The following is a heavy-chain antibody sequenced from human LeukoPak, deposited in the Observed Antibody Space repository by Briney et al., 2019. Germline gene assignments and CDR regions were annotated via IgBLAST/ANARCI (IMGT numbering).Heavy chain of an antibody. CDR1: GGSISSSTYY. J-gene: IGHJ4*02. D-gene: IGHD5-18*01. V-gene: IGHV4-39*07. Sequence: SETLSRTCTVSGGSISSSTYYWGWIRQPPGKGLEWIGSIYYSGSTYYNLSLKSRVTISLDTSKNQFSLKLSSVTAADTAVYYCAREYSYGSSYYFDYWGQGTLVTVSS. CDR3: AREYSYGSSYYFDY. CDR2: IYYSGST.